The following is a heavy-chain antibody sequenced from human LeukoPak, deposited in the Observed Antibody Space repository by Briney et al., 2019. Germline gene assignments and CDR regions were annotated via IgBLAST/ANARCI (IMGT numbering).Heavy chain of an antibody. CDR3: AXXXRGGRVSDY. D-gene: IGHD2-15*01. Sequence: GGSLRLSCAASGFTFSSYAMSWVRQAPGKGLEWVSSISANNDYIYYRDSVKGRFTISRDNAKKSLFLQLNSLRAEDTAVYYCAXXXRGGRVSDYWGQGTLVTVSS. J-gene: IGHJ4*02. V-gene: IGHV3-21*01. CDR1: GFTFSSYA. CDR2: ISANNDYI.